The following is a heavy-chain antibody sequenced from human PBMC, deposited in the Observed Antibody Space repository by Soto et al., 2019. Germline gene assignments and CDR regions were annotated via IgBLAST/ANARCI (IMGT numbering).Heavy chain of an antibody. V-gene: IGHV3-15*01. CDR2: IKNKADGETR. D-gene: IGHD3-3*01. CDR3: TTDRYDYDF. CDR1: GMTFSNTY. Sequence: EVQVVQFGGGLVKPGGSPRLSCVVSGMTFSNTYMSWVRQAPGKGLEWVGRIKNKADGETRDYAAPVRGRFSISRDDSKNMVFLQMDSLKIEDTAVYYCTTDRYDYDFWGQGTLVSVSS. J-gene: IGHJ4*02.